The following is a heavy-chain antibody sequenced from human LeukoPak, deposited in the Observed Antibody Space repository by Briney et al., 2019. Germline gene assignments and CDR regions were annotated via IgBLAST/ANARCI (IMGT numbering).Heavy chain of an antibody. CDR3: ASGVYDFWSGYPNPYYYYGMDV. CDR1: GGTFSSYA. D-gene: IGHD3-3*01. CDR2: IIPILGIA. J-gene: IGHJ6*02. Sequence: SVKVSCKASGGTFSSYAISWVRQAPGQGLEWMGRIIPILGIANYAQKFQGRVTITADKSTSTAYMELSSLRSEDTAVYYCASGVYDFWSGYPNPYYYYGMDVWGQGTTATVSS. V-gene: IGHV1-69*04.